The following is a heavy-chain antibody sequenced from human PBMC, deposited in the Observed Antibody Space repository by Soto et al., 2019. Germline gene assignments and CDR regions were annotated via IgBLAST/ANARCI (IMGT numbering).Heavy chain of an antibody. CDR3: ATTSGTYCGGDCLYYYGMDV. D-gene: IGHD2-21*02. J-gene: IGHJ6*02. CDR2: IYPGDSDT. CDR1: GYSFTSYW. V-gene: IGHV5-51*01. Sequence: PGESLKISCKGSGYSFTSYWIGWVRQMPGKGLEWMGIIYPGDSDTRYSPSFQGQVTISADKSISTAYLQWSSLKASDTAMYYCATTSGTYCGGDCLYYYGMDVWGQGTTVTV.